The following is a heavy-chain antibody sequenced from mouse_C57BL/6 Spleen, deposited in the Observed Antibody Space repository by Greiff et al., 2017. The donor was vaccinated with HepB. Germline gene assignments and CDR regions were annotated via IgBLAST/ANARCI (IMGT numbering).Heavy chain of an antibody. V-gene: IGHV5-17*01. Sequence: EVKLVESGGGLVKPGGSLKLSCAASGFTFSDYGMHWVRQAPEKGLEWVAYISSGSSTIYYADTVKGRFTISRDNAKNTLFLQMTSLRSEDPAMYYCARPTTGGYFDVWGTGTTVTVSS. CDR2: ISSGSSTI. D-gene: IGHD1-1*01. CDR3: ARPTTGGYFDV. CDR1: GFTFSDYG. J-gene: IGHJ1*03.